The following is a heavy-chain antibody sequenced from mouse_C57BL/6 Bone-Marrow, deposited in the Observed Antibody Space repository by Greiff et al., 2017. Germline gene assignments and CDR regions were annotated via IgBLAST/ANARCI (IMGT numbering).Heavy chain of an antibody. D-gene: IGHD4-1*01. CDR1: GFSLTSYG. CDR3: AILTGTWFAY. Sequence: VKLVESGPGLVAPSQSLSITCTVSGFSLTSYGADWVRQSPGKGLEWLGVIWGVGSTNYNSALKSRLSISKDNSKSQVFLKMNSLQTDDTAMYYCAILTGTWFAYWGQGTLVTVSA. J-gene: IGHJ3*01. CDR2: IWGVGST. V-gene: IGHV2-6*01.